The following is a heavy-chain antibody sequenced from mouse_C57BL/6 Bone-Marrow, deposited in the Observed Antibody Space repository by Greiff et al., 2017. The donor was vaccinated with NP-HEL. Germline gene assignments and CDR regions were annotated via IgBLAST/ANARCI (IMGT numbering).Heavy chain of an antibody. J-gene: IGHJ2*01. CDR1: GFTFSDYY. V-gene: IGHV5-16*01. CDR3: ARWYYFDY. Sequence: EVMLVESEGGLVQPGSSMKLSCTASGFTFSDYYMAWVRQVPEKGLEWVANINYDGSSTYYLDSLKSRFIISRDNAKNILYLQMSSLKSEDTATYYCARWYYFDYWGQGTTLTVSS. CDR2: INYDGSST.